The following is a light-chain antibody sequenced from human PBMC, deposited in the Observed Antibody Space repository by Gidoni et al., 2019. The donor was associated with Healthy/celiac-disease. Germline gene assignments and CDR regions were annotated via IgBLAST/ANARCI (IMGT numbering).Light chain of an antibody. CDR2: LGS. J-gene: IGKJ1*01. Sequence: DIVMTQSPLSLPVTPGEPASISCRSSQSFLHSNGYNYLDWYLQKTGQSPQLLIYLGSNRTSGVPDRFSGSGSGTDLIMKISRVEAEDVGVYYCMQALQTPWTFGQGTKVEIK. CDR1: QSFLHSNGYNY. V-gene: IGKV2-28*01. CDR3: MQALQTPWT.